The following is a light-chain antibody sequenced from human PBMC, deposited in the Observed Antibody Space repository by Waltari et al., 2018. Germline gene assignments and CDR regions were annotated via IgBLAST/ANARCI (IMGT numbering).Light chain of an antibody. V-gene: IGKV3-20*01. CDR3: QQYGSSPLFT. Sequence: EIVLTQSPGTLSLSPWERATLSCRASQTVSSNYLAWYQHKRGQAPRLLIYGASNRAPAIPDRFSGSGSGSDFSLTISRLEPEDFAVYYCQQYGSSPLFTFGQGTRLEIK. CDR2: GAS. CDR1: QTVSSNY. J-gene: IGKJ5*01.